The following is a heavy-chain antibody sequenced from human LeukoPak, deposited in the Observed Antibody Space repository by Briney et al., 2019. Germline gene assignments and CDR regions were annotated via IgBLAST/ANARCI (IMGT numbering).Heavy chain of an antibody. D-gene: IGHD1-1*01. V-gene: IGHV3-53*01. J-gene: IGHJ4*02. CDR3: AKKTSGTVLDY. CDR2: IYSGGST. CDR1: GFTVSSTH. Sequence: GGSLRLSCAASGFTVSSTHMVWVRQAPGKGLEWVSVIYSGGSTYYADSVKGRFTISRDNSKNTLYLQMNSLRAEDTAVYYCAKKTSGTVLDYWGKGTLVTVPP.